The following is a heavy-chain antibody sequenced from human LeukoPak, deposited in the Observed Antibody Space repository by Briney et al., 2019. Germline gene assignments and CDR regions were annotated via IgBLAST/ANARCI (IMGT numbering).Heavy chain of an antibody. V-gene: IGHV4-59*01. J-gene: IGHJ4*02. Sequence: PSETLSLTCTVSGGTISSYYWSWLRQPPGKGLEWVGYIYYSGSTNYNPSLKSRVTISVDTSKNQFSLKLSSVTAADTAMYYCARVTGYVIEDYFDYWGQGTLVTVSS. CDR3: ARVTGYVIEDYFDY. CDR1: GGTISSYY. D-gene: IGHD3-22*01. CDR2: IYYSGST.